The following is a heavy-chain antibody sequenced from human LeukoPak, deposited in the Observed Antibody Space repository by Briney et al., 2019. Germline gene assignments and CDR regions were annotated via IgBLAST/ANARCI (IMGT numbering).Heavy chain of an antibody. CDR1: GGTFSNYA. CDR3: ARRSGYDSLDY. J-gene: IGHJ4*02. D-gene: IGHD5-12*01. V-gene: IGHV1-69*06. Sequence: ASVKVSCKASGGTFSNYAISWVRQAPGQGLEWMGGIIPIFGTANYAQKFQGRVTITADKSTSTAYMELSSLRSEDTAVYYCARRSGYDSLDYWGQGTLVTVSS. CDR2: IIPIFGTA.